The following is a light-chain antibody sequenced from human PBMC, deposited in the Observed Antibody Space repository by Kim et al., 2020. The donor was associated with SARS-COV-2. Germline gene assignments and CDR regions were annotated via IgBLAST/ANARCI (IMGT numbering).Light chain of an antibody. J-gene: IGKJ4*01. CDR2: AAS. CDR3: QQYGNSVT. V-gene: IGKV3-20*01. Sequence: DIVLTQSPGTLSLSPGERATLSCRASQSVSRNFLAWYQQRPGQTPRLLMYAASSRAIGFPDRFSGSGSGTDFTLTISRLEPEDFAVYYCQQYGNSVTFGGGTKVEIK. CDR1: QSVSRNF.